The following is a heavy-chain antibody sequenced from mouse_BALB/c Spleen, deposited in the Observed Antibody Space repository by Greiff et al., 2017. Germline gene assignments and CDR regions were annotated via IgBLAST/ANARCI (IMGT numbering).Heavy chain of an antibody. J-gene: IGHJ1*01. V-gene: IGHV5-6-3*01. CDR2: INSNGGST. CDR1: GFTFSSYG. CDR3: ARGGGLRRWNWYLDG. Sequence: EVQVVESGGGLVQPGGSLKLSCAASGFTFSSYGMSWVRQTPDKRLELVATINSNGGSTYYPDSVKGRFTISRDNAKNTLYLQKSSLKSEDTAMYYYARGGGLRRWNWYLDGWGAGTTVTVSS. D-gene: IGHD2-4*01.